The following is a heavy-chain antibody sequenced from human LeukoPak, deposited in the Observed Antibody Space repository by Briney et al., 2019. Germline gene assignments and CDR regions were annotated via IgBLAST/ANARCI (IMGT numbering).Heavy chain of an antibody. CDR2: IVVGTGKT. V-gene: IGHV1-58*01. J-gene: IGHJ6*02. D-gene: IGHD3-10*01. Sequence: SVKVSCKASGFTNSNSSVQWVRQARGQRPEWIGWIVVGTGKTNYAQRLQERVTITRDMSTGTVDMELSSLRSEDTAVYYCAATSIRMVQRIIYYGKNVWGQGTTVTVSS. CDR3: AATSIRMVQRIIYYGKNV. CDR1: GFTNSNSS.